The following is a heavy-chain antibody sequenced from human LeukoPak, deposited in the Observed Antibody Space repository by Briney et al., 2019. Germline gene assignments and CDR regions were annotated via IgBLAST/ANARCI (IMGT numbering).Heavy chain of an antibody. CDR1: GGTFSSYA. CDR2: IIPIFGTA. D-gene: IGHD3-3*01. V-gene: IGHV1-69*05. J-gene: IGHJ5*02. CDR3: ARSQSSITIFGVVTTNWFDP. Sequence: GASVKVSCKASGGTFSSYAISWVRQAPGQGLEWMGGIIPIFGTANYAQKFQGRVTITTDESTSTAYMELSSLRSGDTAVYYCARSQSSITIFGVVTTNWFDPWGQGTLVTVSS.